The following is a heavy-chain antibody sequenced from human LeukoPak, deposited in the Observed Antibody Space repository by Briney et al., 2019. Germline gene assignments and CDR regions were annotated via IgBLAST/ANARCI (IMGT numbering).Heavy chain of an antibody. CDR3: ARKGYCSSTSCYLDY. D-gene: IGHD2-2*01. Sequence: ASVKVSCKASGYTFTSYYMHWVRQAPGQGLEWMGIINLSGGSTSYAQKFQGRVTMTRDMSTGTVYMELSSLRSEDTAVYYCARKGYCSSTSCYLDYWGQGTLVTVSS. J-gene: IGHJ4*02. V-gene: IGHV1-46*01. CDR2: INLSGGST. CDR1: GYTFTSYY.